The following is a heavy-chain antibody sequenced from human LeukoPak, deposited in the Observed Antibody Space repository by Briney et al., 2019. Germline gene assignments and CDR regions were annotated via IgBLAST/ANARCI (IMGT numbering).Heavy chain of an antibody. CDR2: IKGDGSEK. CDR3: ARAAPYDFWSGYYTRYYYYYGMDV. D-gene: IGHD3-3*01. Sequence: GGSLRLSCAASGFTLSGYFMSWVRQAPGEGLEWVASIKGDGSEKYYVDSVKGRFTISRDNAKNSLYLQMNSLRAEHTAVYYCARAAPYDFWSGYYTRYYYYYGMDVWGQGTTVTVSS. V-gene: IGHV3-7*04. J-gene: IGHJ6*02. CDR1: GFTLSGYF.